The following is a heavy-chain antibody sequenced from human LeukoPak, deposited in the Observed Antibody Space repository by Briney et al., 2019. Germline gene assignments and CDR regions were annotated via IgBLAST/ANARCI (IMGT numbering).Heavy chain of an antibody. CDR2: FDPEDGET. V-gene: IGHV1-24*01. CDR1: GYTFTSYY. D-gene: IGHD3-22*01. CDR3: ATAAFHYDSQIFDI. Sequence: ASVKVSCKASGYTFTSYYMHWVRQAPGKGLEWMGGFDPEDGETIYAQKFQGRVTMTEDTSTDTAYMELSSLRSEDTAVYYCATAAFHYDSQIFDIWGQGTMVTVSS. J-gene: IGHJ3*02.